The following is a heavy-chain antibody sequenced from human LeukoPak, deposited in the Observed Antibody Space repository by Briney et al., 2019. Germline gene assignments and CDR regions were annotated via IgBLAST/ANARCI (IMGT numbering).Heavy chain of an antibody. CDR3: ARDPSFDYYGSGSYDY. CDR2: ISAYNGNT. D-gene: IGHD3-10*01. V-gene: IGHV1-18*01. Sequence: ASVKVSCKASGYTFTSYGISWVRQAPGQGLEWMGWISAYNGNTNYAQKLQGRVTMTTDTSTSTAYMELRSLRFDDTAVYYCARDPSFDYYGSGSYDYWGQGTLVTVPS. J-gene: IGHJ4*02. CDR1: GYTFTSYG.